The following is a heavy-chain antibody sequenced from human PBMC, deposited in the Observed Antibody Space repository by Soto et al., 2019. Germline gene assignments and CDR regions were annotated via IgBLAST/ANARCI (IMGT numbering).Heavy chain of an antibody. CDR3: AKSLEQQLVRPGDY. CDR2: ISWNSGSI. V-gene: IGHV3-9*01. J-gene: IGHJ4*02. D-gene: IGHD6-13*01. Sequence: GGSLRLSCAASGFTFDDYAMHWVRQAPGKGLEWVSGISWNSGSIGYADSVKGRFTISRDNAKNSLYLQMNSLRAEDTALYYCAKSLEQQLVRPGDYWGQGTLVTVSS. CDR1: GFTFDDYA.